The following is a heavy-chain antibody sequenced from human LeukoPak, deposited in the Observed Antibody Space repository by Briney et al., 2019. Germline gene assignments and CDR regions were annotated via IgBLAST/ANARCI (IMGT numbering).Heavy chain of an antibody. D-gene: IGHD4-23*01. CDR2: TYYRSKWYN. V-gene: IGHV6-1*01. J-gene: IGHJ4*02. CDR1: GDSVSSNSAA. Sequence: SQTLSLTCAISGDSVSSNSAAWNWIRQSPSRGLEWLGRTYYRSKWYNGCAVSVRGRITINPDTSKNLFSLQLNSMTPDDTAVYYCARGGGAFDYWSQGTLVTVSS. CDR3: ARGGGAFDY.